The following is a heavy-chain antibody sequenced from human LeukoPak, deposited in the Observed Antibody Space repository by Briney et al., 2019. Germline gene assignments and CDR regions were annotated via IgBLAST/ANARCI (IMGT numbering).Heavy chain of an antibody. D-gene: IGHD5-12*01. CDR1: GFTFSSYG. CDR3: AKEGLRFFDF. V-gene: IGHV3-30*18. J-gene: IGHJ4*02. Sequence: GGSLRLSCAASGFTFSSYGMHWVRRAPGKGLEWVAVISYDGSNKYYADSVKGRFTISRDNSKRTLHLQMNSLRSEDTAVYYCAKEGLRFFDFWGQGTLVTVSS. CDR2: ISYDGSNK.